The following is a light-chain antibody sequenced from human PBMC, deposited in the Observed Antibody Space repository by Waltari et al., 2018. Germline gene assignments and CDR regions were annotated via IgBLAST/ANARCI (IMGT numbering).Light chain of an antibody. CDR2: GAS. J-gene: IGKJ1*01. CDR1: QSIRSN. Sequence: EIAITHTSTTRSVFPGDKASFSCRASQSIRSNLAWYQHKPGQAPRLLIYGASTRATGIPARFSGSGSGTEFTLTISSLQSEDFAVYFCQQYDNWLGTFGQGTKVEIK. CDR3: QQYDNWLGT. V-gene: IGKV3-15*01.